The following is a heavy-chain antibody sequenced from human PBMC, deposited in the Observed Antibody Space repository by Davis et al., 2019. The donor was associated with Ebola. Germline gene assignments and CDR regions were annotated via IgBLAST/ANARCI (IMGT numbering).Heavy chain of an antibody. D-gene: IGHD2-2*01. J-gene: IGHJ3*02. Sequence: SVTVSRMPSRYSFPRYVILWLGPAPRQGLEWMGWISPSNGNTNYAQKLQGRVTMTTDTSTSTDYMELRSLRSDDTAVYYCARAERADQLLFDAIDIWGQGTMVSDSS. V-gene: IGHV1-18*01. CDR3: ARAERADQLLFDAIDI. CDR2: ISPSNGNT. CDR1: RYSFPRYV.